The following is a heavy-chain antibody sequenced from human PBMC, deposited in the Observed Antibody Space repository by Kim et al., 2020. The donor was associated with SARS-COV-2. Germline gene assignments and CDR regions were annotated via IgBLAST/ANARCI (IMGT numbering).Heavy chain of an antibody. J-gene: IGHJ4*02. CDR2: ISGSGGST. D-gene: IGHD3-3*01. V-gene: IGHV3-23*01. CDR1: GFTFSSYA. Sequence: GGSLRLSCAASGFTFSSYAMSWVRQAPGKGLEWVSAISGSGGSTYYADSVKGRFTISRDNSKNTLYLQMNSLRAEDTAVYYCAKDQGYDFWSGYQKPHIGYWGQGTLVTVSS. CDR3: AKDQGYDFWSGYQKPHIGY.